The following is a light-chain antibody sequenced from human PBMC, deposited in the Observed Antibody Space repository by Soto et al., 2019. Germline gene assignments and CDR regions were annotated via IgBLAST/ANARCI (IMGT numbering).Light chain of an antibody. CDR3: QQSYSTPLT. V-gene: IGKV1-39*01. Sequence: DIQMTQSPSSLSASVGDRVTITCRASQSISSYLNWYQQKPGKAPKLLIYAASSLQSVFPSRFSGSGSGTDFTLTISSLQPEDFATYYCQQSYSTPLTFGGGTKVDIK. J-gene: IGKJ4*01. CDR2: AAS. CDR1: QSISSY.